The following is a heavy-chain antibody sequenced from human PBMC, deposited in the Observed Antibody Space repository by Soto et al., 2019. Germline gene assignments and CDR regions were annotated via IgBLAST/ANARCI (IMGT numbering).Heavy chain of an antibody. CDR1: GYSFTSYW. D-gene: IGHD2-15*01. CDR3: ARHRYGYCSGGSCYGYFDY. Sequence: PGESLKISCKGSGYSFTSYWISWVRQMPGKGLEWMGRIDPSDSYTNYSPSFQGHVTISADKSISTAYLQWSSLKASDTAMYYCARHRYGYCSGGSCYGYFDYWGQGTLVTVSS. CDR2: IDPSDSYT. J-gene: IGHJ4*02. V-gene: IGHV5-10-1*01.